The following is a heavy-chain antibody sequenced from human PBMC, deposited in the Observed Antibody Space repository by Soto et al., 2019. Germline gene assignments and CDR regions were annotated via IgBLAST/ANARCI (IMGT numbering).Heavy chain of an antibody. J-gene: IGHJ4*02. Sequence: SETLSLTCAVYGGSFSGYYWSWIRQPPGKXLEWIGEINHSGSTNYNPSLKSRVAISVDTSKNQFSLKLSSVTAADTAVYYCARGIFGTYYYDSSGYHYPYWGQGTLVTVSS. CDR1: GGSFSGYY. CDR2: INHSGST. D-gene: IGHD3-22*01. CDR3: ARGIFGTYYYDSSGYHYPY. V-gene: IGHV4-34*01.